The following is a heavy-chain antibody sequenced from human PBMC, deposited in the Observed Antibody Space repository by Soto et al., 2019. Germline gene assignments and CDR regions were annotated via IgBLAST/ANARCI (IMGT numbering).Heavy chain of an antibody. D-gene: IGHD3-9*01. CDR2: ISAYNGNT. J-gene: IGHJ6*02. CDR3: ARGGRRHFDRQQSYYYYGMDV. Sequence: ASVKVSCKASGYTFTSYGISWVRQAPGQGLEWMGWISAYNGNTNYAQKLQGRVTMTTDTSTSTAYMELRSLRSDDTAVYYCARGGRRHFDRQQSYYYYGMDVWGQGTTVTVSS. V-gene: IGHV1-18*01. CDR1: GYTFTSYG.